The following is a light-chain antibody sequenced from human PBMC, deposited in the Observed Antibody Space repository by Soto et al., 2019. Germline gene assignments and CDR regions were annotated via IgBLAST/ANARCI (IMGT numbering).Light chain of an antibody. V-gene: IGLV3-21*02. CDR1: DIGGKS. CDR3: QVWDSSSDHYV. CDR2: DDR. Sequence: SYELTQPPSVSVAPGQTARITCGGNDIGGKSVHWYQQRPGQAPVLVVYDDRDRPSGIPERFSGSNSGNTATLTISRFEAGDEADYYCQVWDSSSDHYVFGSGTKVTVL. J-gene: IGLJ1*01.